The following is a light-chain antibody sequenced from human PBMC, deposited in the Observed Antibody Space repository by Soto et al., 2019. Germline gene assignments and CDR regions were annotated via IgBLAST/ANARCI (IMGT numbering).Light chain of an antibody. CDR3: CSYTPSNTFV. CDR2: HVT. Sequence: QSALTQPASVSGSLGQSITISCSGTSSDVGAYNYVSWYQQYPGKAPKLMIYHVTDRPSGVSNRFSGSKSGNTASLTISGLQAEDEAEYYCCSYTPSNTFVFGTGTKLTVL. V-gene: IGLV2-14*01. J-gene: IGLJ1*01. CDR1: SSDVGAYNY.